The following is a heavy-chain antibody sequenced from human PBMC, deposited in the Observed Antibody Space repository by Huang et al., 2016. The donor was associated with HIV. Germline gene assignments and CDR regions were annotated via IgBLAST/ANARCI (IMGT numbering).Heavy chain of an antibody. CDR2: IMPRFGLT. D-gene: IGHD3-16*01. CDR1: GVSFSDYA. Sequence: QAQLVQSGAAVMKPGSSVRVSCKASGVSFSDYAFSWVRRAPGQGLDGRGGIMPRFGLTNYAPRLQGRVTISADKSSNTVYLELTSLRSGDTAVYYCAREGQNWLGKPFGALAFWGQGTEVIVSS. V-gene: IGHV1-69*10. CDR3: AREGQNWLGKPFGALAF. J-gene: IGHJ4*03.